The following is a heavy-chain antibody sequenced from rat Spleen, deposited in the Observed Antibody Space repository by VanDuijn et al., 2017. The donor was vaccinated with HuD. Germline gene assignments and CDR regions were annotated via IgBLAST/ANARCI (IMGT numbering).Heavy chain of an antibody. Sequence: EVQLVESGGGLVQPGRSLKLSCAASGFTFSNYGMAWVRQAPGKGLEWVASITNSGGGVYYPDSVKGRFTISRDNARSTLYLQMNSLKEEDTAIYYCTWEGPYTWFAYWGQGTLVTVSS. CDR3: TWEGPYTWFAY. J-gene: IGHJ3*01. V-gene: IGHV5-31*01. D-gene: IGHD1-11*01. CDR2: ITNSGGGV. CDR1: GFTFSNYG.